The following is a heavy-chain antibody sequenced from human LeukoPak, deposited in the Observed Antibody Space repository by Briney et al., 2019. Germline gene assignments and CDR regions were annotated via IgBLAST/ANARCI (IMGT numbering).Heavy chain of an antibody. CDR3: TTTGYFASTPDYYYYMDV. CDR2: IASETYGGTA. V-gene: IGHV3-49*04. J-gene: IGHJ6*03. Sequence: PGGSLRLSCTASGFTFGDYAMTWVRQAPGKGLEWVGFIASETYGGTAEYAASVKGRFTISRDDSRSIAYLQMNSLKTEDTAVYYCTTTGYFASTPDYYYYMDVWGKGTTVTISS. D-gene: IGHD3-9*01. CDR1: GFTFGDYA.